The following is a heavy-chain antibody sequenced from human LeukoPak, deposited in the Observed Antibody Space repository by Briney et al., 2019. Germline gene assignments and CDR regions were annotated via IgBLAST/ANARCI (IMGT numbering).Heavy chain of an antibody. J-gene: IGHJ5*02. CDR3: ARFAGRSIANWFDP. CDR2: IYYSGST. CDR1: GGSISSYY. D-gene: IGHD6-6*01. V-gene: IGHV4-59*01. Sequence: SETLSLTCTVSGGSISSYYWSWIRQPPGKGLGWIGYIYYSGSTNYNPSLKSRVTISVDTSKNQFSLKLSSVTAADTAVYYCARFAGRSIANWFDPWGQGTLVTVSS.